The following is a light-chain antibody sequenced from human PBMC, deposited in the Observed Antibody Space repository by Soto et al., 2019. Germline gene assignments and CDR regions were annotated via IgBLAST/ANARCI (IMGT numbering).Light chain of an antibody. CDR2: AAS. CDR1: QSISSY. V-gene: IGKV1-39*01. J-gene: IGKJ5*01. CDR3: QQSYSTPIT. Sequence: DIRMPQSPSSLSASVNVRVPITCWASQSISSYLNWYQQKPGKAPKLLIYAASSLQSGVPSRFSGSGSGTDFTLTISSLQPEDFATYFCQQSYSTPITVGQGTRLEIK.